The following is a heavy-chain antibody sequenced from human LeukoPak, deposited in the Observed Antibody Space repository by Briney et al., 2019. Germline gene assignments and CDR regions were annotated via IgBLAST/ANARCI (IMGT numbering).Heavy chain of an antibody. J-gene: IGHJ4*02. CDR2: ITYDGSNK. V-gene: IGHV3-30*18. CDR1: GFTFSSYG. CDR3: WKNLSYSSCYSIDY. D-gene: IGHD3-22*01. Sequence: GGSLRLSCAASGFTFSSYGMHWVRQAPGKGLEWVAAITYDGSNKYYADSVKGRFTISRDNSKNTLYLQMNSLRADDTAVYYCWKNLSYSSCYSIDYWGQGTLVTVSS.